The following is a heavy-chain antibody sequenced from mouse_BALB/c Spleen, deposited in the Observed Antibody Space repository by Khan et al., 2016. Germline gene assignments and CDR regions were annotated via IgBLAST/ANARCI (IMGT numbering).Heavy chain of an antibody. V-gene: IGHV1-87*01. CDR2: IYPGDGDT. CDR1: GYTFTSYW. Sequence: QVQLKQSGAELARPGASVKLSCKASGYTFTSYWMQWVKQRPGQGLEWIGAIYPGDGDTRYTQKFKGKATLTADTSSSTAYMQLSSLASEDSAVXYCSRSLCDYGGGDYWCQGTLVTVSA. D-gene: IGHD2-4*01. CDR3: SRSLCDYGGGDY. J-gene: IGHJ3*01.